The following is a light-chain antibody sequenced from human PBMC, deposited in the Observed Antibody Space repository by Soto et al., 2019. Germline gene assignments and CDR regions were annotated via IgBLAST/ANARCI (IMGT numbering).Light chain of an antibody. Sequence: QSALTQPASVSESPGQSITISCTGTSSDIGGYNHVSWYQQHPGKAPKLMIYDVSNRPSGISNRFSGSRSGNTASLTISGLQAEDEADYYCSSYTSSSTVIFGGGTKLTVL. CDR3: SSYTSSSTVI. V-gene: IGLV2-14*01. J-gene: IGLJ2*01. CDR2: DVS. CDR1: SSDIGGYNH.